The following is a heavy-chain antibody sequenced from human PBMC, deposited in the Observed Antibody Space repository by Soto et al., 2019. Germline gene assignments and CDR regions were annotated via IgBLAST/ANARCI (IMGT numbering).Heavy chain of an antibody. CDR2: IYYSGST. V-gene: IGHV4-31*03. CDR1: RGSISSGGYY. CDR3: ARNDPYCSSTSCSFDY. D-gene: IGHD2-2*01. Sequence: QVQLQESGPGLVKPSQTLSLICTVSRGSISSGGYYWSWIRQHPGKGLEWIGYIYYSGSTYYNPSLKSRVTKTVDTSKNQLSLKLNSVTAADTAVYYCARNDPYCSSTSCSFDYWGQGTLVTVSS. J-gene: IGHJ4*02.